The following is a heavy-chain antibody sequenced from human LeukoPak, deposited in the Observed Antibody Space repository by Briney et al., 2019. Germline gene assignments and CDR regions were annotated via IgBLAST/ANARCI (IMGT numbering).Heavy chain of an antibody. V-gene: IGHV3-66*01. J-gene: IGHJ4*02. Sequence: GGSLRLSCAASGFTFGSYGMSWVRQAPGKGLEWVSVIYSGGSTYYADSVKGRFTISRDNSKNTLYLQMNSLRAEDTAVYYCTRDQTPYYWGQGTLVTVSS. CDR2: IYSGGST. CDR1: GFTFGSYG. CDR3: TRDQTPYY.